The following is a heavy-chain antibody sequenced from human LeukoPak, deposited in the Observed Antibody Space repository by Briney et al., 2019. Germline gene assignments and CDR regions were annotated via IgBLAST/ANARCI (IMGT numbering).Heavy chain of an antibody. CDR3: ARRRYYYGSGSYFDY. J-gene: IGHJ4*02. V-gene: IGHV4-34*01. Sequence: SETLSLTCAVYGGSFSGYYWSWIRQPPGKGLEWIGEINHSGSTNYNPSLKSRVTISVDTSKNQFSLKLSSVTAADTAVYYCARRRYYYGSGSYFDYWGQGTLVTVSS. CDR2: INHSGST. CDR1: GGSFSGYY. D-gene: IGHD3-10*01.